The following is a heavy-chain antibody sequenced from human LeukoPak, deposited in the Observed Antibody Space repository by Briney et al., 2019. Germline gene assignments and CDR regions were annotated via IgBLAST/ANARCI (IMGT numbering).Heavy chain of an antibody. CDR1: GFTFSDFG. V-gene: IGHV3-30*12. J-gene: IGHJ3*02. CDR3: ARDGNFGYDAFDI. D-gene: IGHD3-10*01. CDR2: ISYDGSEE. Sequence: GGSLRLSCAASGFTFSDFGMHWVRQAPGEGLEWVAFISYDGSEEFYADSVKGRFTLSRDTSKNTLSLQVNSLRAEDTAVYYCARDGNFGYDAFDIWGQGTMVTVSS.